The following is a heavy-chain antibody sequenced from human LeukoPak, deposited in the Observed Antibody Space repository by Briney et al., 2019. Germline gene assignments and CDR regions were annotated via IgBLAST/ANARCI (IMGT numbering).Heavy chain of an antibody. J-gene: IGHJ3*02. CDR2: MNPNSGNT. D-gene: IGHD3-22*01. CDR1: GYTFTSYD. V-gene: IGHV1-8*03. CDR3: ARNYDSSGTDAFDI. Sequence: ASVKVSCKASGYTFTSYDINWVRQAIGQGLEWMGWMNPNSGNTGYAQKFQGRVTITRNTSISTAYMELSSLRSEDTAVYYCARNYDSSGTDAFDIWGQGTMVTVSS.